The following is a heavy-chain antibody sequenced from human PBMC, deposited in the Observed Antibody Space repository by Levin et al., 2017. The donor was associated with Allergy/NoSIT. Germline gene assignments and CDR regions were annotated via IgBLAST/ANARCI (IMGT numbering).Heavy chain of an antibody. CDR1: GFTFSSYG. CDR3: AKDSLYCSGGSCYNWFDP. CDR2: ISYDGSNK. Sequence: GGSLRLSCAASGFTFSSYGMHWVRQAPGKGLEWVAVISYDGSNKYYADSVKGRFTISRDNSKNTLYLQMNSLRAEDTAVYYCAKDSLYCSGGSCYNWFDPWGQGTLVTVSS. D-gene: IGHD2-15*01. J-gene: IGHJ5*02. V-gene: IGHV3-30*18.